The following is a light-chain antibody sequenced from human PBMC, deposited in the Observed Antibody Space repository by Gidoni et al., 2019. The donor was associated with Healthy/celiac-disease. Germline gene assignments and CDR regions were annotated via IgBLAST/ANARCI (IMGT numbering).Light chain of an antibody. J-gene: IGKJ2*01. CDR2: GAS. V-gene: IGKV3-20*01. CDR3: QQYGSSPYT. Sequence: DTVLTQSPGTLSLSPGERATLSCRASRSVSSSYLAWYQQKPGQAPRLLMYGASSRATGIPDRFSGSGSGTDFTLTISRLGPEDFAVYYCQQYGSSPYTFGQGTKVEIK. CDR1: RSVSSSY.